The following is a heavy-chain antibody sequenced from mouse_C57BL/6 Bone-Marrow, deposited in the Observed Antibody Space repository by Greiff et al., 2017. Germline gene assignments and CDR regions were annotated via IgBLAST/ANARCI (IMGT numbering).Heavy chain of an antibody. CDR2: IYPRSGNT. CDR3: ARRTTPVGWFAY. CDR1: GYTFTSSG. D-gene: IGHD1-1*01. Sequence: QVQLQQSVAELARPGASVQLSCKASGYTFTSSGISWVQQRTGQGLEWIGEIYPRSGNTYYNEKFKGKATLTADKSSSTAYMELRSLTSEDSAVYFCARRTTPVGWFAYWGQGTLVTVSA. V-gene: IGHV1-81*01. J-gene: IGHJ3*01.